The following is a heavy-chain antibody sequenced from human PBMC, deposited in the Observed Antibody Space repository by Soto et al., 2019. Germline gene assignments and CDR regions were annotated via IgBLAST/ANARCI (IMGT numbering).Heavy chain of an antibody. D-gene: IGHD3-9*01. Sequence: VSGPTLVNPTQTLTLTCTFSGFSLSTSGVGVGWIRQPPGKALEWLALIYWNDDKRYSPSLKSRLTITKDTSKNQVVLTMTNMDPVDTATYYCAHSTPLYYDILTGYSPPNWFDPWGQGTLVTVSS. J-gene: IGHJ5*02. CDR3: AHSTPLYYDILTGYSPPNWFDP. CDR2: IYWNDDK. CDR1: GFSLSTSGVG. V-gene: IGHV2-5*01.